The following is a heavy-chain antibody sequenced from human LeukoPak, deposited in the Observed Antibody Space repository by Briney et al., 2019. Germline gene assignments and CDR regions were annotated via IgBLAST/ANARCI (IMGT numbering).Heavy chain of an antibody. CDR3: ASSLVGALTGWFDP. V-gene: IGHV4-59*08. Sequence: SETLSLTCTVSGGSISSYYWSWLRQPPGKGLEWIGYIYYSGSTNYNPSLKSRVTISVDTSKNQFSLKLSSVTAADTAVYYCASSLVGALTGWFDPWGQGTLVTVSS. J-gene: IGHJ5*02. CDR2: IYYSGST. CDR1: GGSISSYY. D-gene: IGHD1-26*01.